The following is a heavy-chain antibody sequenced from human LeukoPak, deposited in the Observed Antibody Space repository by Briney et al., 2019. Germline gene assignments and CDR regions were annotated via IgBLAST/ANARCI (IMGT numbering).Heavy chain of an antibody. J-gene: IGHJ4*02. CDR3: ARKGFYDSSGYYYDY. Sequence: TGGSLRLSCAASGFTFSSYGMSWVRQAPGKGLEWVSAISGSGGSTYYADSVKGRFTISRDNSKNTLYLQMNSLRAEDTAVYYCARKGFYDSSGYYYDYWGQGTLVTVSS. CDR1: GFTFSSYG. D-gene: IGHD3-22*01. V-gene: IGHV3-23*01. CDR2: ISGSGGST.